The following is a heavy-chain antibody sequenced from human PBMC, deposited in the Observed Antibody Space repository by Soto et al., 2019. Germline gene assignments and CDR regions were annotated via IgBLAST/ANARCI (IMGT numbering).Heavy chain of an antibody. CDR3: ARARMFSGAHHDY. J-gene: IGHJ4*02. D-gene: IGHD1-26*01. CDR1: GYTFTNFG. V-gene: IGHV1-18*04. CDR2: ITPYNGNA. Sequence: QVHLVQSGAVVENPGASVKVSCKASGYTFTNFGINWVRQAHGQGLEWMGRITPYNGNANYPQKHQDRLTITTDTSTNTAYLELRSLRSDDTAVYFCARARMFSGAHHDYWGQGTRVTVSS.